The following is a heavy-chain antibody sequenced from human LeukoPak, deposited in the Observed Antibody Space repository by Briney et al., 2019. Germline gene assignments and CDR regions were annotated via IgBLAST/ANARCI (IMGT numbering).Heavy chain of an antibody. J-gene: IGHJ6*03. D-gene: IGHD3-10*01. CDR1: GYTFTSYG. CDR2: ISAYNGNT. Sequence: ASVKVSCKASGYTFTSYGISWVRQAPGQGLEWMGWISAYNGNTNYAQKLQGRVTMTTDTSTSTAYMELRSLRSDDTAVYYCARDGTDVLLWFGEPPGHYYYMDVWGKGTTVTVSS. CDR3: ARDGTDVLLWFGEPPGHYYYMDV. V-gene: IGHV1-18*01.